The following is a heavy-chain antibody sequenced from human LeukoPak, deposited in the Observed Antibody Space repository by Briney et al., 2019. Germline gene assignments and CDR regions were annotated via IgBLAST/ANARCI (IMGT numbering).Heavy chain of an antibody. J-gene: IGHJ4*02. V-gene: IGHV3-23*01. CDR1: GFTFSSYA. CDR2: ISGGGGST. CDR3: AKDTRGSMTTTEGLFDY. D-gene: IGHD4-17*01. Sequence: GGSLRLSCAASGFTFSSYAMSWVRQAPGKGLEWVSAISGGGGSTYYADSVKGRFTISRDNSKNTLYLQMNSLRAEDTAVYYCAKDTRGSMTTTEGLFDYWGQGTLVTVSS.